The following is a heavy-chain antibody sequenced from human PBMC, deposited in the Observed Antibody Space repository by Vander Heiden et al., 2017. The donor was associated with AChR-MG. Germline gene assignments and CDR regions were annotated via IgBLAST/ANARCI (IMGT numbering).Heavy chain of an antibody. V-gene: IGHV3-30*03. CDR1: GFTFSSYA. J-gene: IGHJ3*02. Sequence: QVQLVESGGGVVQPGRSLRISRRGSGFTFSSYALHWVRQAPGKGLEWVTITSYDGSNKYYADSVKGRFTISRDNAKNTLYLQMNSLKPEDTAMYYCARVSSGDWYQPFEIWGQGTMVTVSS. D-gene: IGHD6-19*01. CDR3: ARVSSGDWYQPFEI. CDR2: TSYDGSNK.